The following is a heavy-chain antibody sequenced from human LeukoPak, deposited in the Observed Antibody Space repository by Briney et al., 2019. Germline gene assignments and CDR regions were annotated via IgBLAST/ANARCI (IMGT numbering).Heavy chain of an antibody. Sequence: ASETLSLTCTVSGGSISSSSYYWGWIRQPPGKGLEWIGSIYYSGSTYYNPSLKSRVTISVDTSKNQFSLKLSSVTAADTAVYYCARHGDYDILTGFDYWGQGTLVTVSS. CDR3: ARHGDYDILTGFDY. CDR2: IYYSGST. CDR1: GGSISSSSYY. J-gene: IGHJ4*02. V-gene: IGHV4-39*01. D-gene: IGHD3-9*01.